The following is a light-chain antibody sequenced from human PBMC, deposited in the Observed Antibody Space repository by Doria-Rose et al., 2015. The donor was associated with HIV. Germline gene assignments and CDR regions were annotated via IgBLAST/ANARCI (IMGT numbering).Light chain of an antibody. Sequence: DIRVTQSPESLGMSLGERATLNCKSNQSLLYTSKNYLAWYQQKPGQPPKLLIYWASTRQSGVSARFSGSGSGTDFTLTISSLEAEDVAVYYCQQYYGTPSFGPGTTVDIK. CDR2: WAS. CDR3: QQYYGTPS. J-gene: IGKJ3*01. CDR1: QSLLYTSKNY. V-gene: IGKV4-1*01.